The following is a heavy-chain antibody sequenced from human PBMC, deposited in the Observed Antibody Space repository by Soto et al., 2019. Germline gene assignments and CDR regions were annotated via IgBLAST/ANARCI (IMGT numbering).Heavy chain of an antibody. Sequence: GASVKVSCKASGGTLSSYTFSWVRQAPGQGLEWMGRVIPNLGVTNYAKKFQGRFTIVRDTSTSTAYMELSSLRYEDTAVYYCARGGRSDFWSGYFCDYWGQGTPVTVSS. CDR2: VIPNLGVT. CDR3: ARGGRSDFWSGYFCDY. D-gene: IGHD3-3*01. J-gene: IGHJ4*02. CDR1: GGTLSSYT. V-gene: IGHV1-69*02.